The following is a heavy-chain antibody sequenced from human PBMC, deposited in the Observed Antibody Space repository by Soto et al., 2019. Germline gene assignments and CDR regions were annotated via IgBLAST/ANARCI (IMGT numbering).Heavy chain of an antibody. CDR2: ISYAGSNK. V-gene: IGHV3-30*18. J-gene: IGHJ5*02. CDR1: GFTFSSYG. CDR3: AKDATYYDFWSGPGKFDP. D-gene: IGHD3-3*01. Sequence: QVQLVESGGGVVQPGRSLRLSCAASGFTFSSYGMHWVRQAPGKGLEWVAVISYAGSNKYYADSVKGRFTISRDNSKNTLYLQMNSLRAEDRAVYYCAKDATYYDFWSGPGKFDPWGQGTLVTVSS.